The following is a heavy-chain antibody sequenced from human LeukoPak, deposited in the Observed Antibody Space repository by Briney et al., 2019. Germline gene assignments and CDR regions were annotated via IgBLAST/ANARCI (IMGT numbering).Heavy chain of an antibody. J-gene: IGHJ4*02. D-gene: IGHD3-3*01. CDR1: GGSITSSAYY. V-gene: IGHV4-61*02. CDR2: IHTTGST. Sequence: SQTLSLTCTVSGGSITSSAYYWSWIRQPAGKGLELIGRIHTTGSTNYNASLRSRVTISVDTSKNQFSLNLSSVTAADTAVYYCARTIDPYYFDYWGQGTLVTVSS. CDR3: ARTIDPYYFDY.